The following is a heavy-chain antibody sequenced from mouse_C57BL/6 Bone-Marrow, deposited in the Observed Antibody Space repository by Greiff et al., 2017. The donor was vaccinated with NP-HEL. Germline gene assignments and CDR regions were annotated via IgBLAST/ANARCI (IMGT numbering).Heavy chain of an antibody. D-gene: IGHD2-3*01. J-gene: IGHJ2*01. Sequence: QVQLQQSGAELAKPGASVKLSCKASGYTFTSYWMHWVKQRPGQGLEWIGYINPSSGYTKYNQKFKDKHTFTADKSSSTAYMQLSSLTYEDSAVYYSENDGTPMGYFDYWGQGTTLTVSS. CDR2: INPSSGYT. CDR3: ENDGTPMGYFDY. V-gene: IGHV1-7*01. CDR1: GYTFTSYW.